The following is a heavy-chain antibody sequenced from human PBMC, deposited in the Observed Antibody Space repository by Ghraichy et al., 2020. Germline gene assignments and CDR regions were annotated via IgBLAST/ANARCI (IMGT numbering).Heavy chain of an antibody. Sequence: GGSLILSCVASGFIFKTYWMTWVRQTPGKGLEWVANIKQDGGEENYVDSVKGRFTISRDNAKNSLYLQMNSLRTEDTAVYYCARDQGTTVTSYAFNIWGRGTKVTVSS. CDR3: ARDQGTTVTSYAFNI. D-gene: IGHD4-11*01. V-gene: IGHV3-7*01. J-gene: IGHJ3*02. CDR1: GFIFKTYW. CDR2: IKQDGGEE.